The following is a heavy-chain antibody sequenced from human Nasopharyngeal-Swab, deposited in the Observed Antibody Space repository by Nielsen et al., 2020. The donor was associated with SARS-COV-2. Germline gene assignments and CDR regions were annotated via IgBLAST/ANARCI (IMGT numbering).Heavy chain of an antibody. CDR2: INPSGGSP. Sequence: ASVKVSCKASGYSFTSYSMHWVRQAPGQGLEWMGIINPSGGSPSYAQKFQGRVTMTRDTSTSTVYMEMSSLRSEDTAVYYCARVLGATDGMDVWGQGTTVTVSS. V-gene: IGHV1-46*01. J-gene: IGHJ6*02. D-gene: IGHD1-26*01. CDR1: GYSFTSYS. CDR3: ARVLGATDGMDV.